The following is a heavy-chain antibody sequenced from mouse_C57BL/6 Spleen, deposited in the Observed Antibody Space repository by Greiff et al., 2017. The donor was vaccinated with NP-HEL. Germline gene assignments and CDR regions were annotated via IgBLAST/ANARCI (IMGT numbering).Heavy chain of an antibody. V-gene: IGHV1-50*01. Sequence: QVQLKQPGAELVKPGASVKLSCKASGYTFTSYWMQWVKQRPGQGLEWIGEIDPSDSYTNYNQKFKGKATLTVDTSSSTAYMQLSSLTSEDSAVYYCARRPYYGSRNYFDYWGKGTTLTVSS. J-gene: IGHJ2*01. CDR1: GYTFTSYW. CDR3: ARRPYYGSRNYFDY. CDR2: IDPSDSYT. D-gene: IGHD1-1*01.